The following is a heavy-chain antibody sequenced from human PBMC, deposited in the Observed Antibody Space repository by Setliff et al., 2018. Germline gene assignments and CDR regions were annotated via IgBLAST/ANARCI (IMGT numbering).Heavy chain of an antibody. Sequence: SETLSLTCTVSGGSISSYYWSWIRQPPGKGLEWIGYMYYSGSTNYNPSFKSRVTISVDTSKNQFSLKLSAVTAADTAVYCCARHPTGFPNWFDVWGQGTLVTVSS. CDR3: ARHPTGFPNWFDV. CDR2: MYYSGST. J-gene: IGHJ5*02. D-gene: IGHD3-9*01. V-gene: IGHV4-59*08. CDR1: GGSISSYY.